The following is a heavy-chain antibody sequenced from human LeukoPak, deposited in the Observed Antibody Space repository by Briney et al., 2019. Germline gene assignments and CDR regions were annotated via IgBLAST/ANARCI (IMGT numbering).Heavy chain of an antibody. CDR2: TNNDGSST. V-gene: IGHV3-74*01. CDR1: GFTFSTYW. CDR3: ARDLFYDSSGYYASDS. D-gene: IGHD3-22*01. Sequence: GGSLRLSCAASGFTFSTYWMHWVRQAPGKGLVWVSRTNNDGSSTVCADSVKGRFTISRDNAKNTLYLQMNSLRAEDTAVYYCARDLFYDSSGYYASDSWGQGTLVTVSS. J-gene: IGHJ4*02.